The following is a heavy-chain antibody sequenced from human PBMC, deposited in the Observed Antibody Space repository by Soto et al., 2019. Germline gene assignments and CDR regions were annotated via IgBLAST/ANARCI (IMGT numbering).Heavy chain of an antibody. D-gene: IGHD2-2*01. V-gene: IGHV3-23*01. Sequence: GGSLRRSWVASGFTFSTHAMSWVRQVPGKGLEWVSTFSGSGGNIYYGESVKGRFTISRDDPKNTLYLDMNSLRVEDTAVYYCAKDPPWTVGPLAMDVWGQGTTVTVSS. CDR2: FSGSGGNI. CDR3: AKDPPWTVGPLAMDV. CDR1: GFTFSTHA. J-gene: IGHJ6*02.